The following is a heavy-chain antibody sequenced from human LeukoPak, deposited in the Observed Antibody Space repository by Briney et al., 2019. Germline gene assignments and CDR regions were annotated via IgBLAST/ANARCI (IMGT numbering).Heavy chain of an antibody. CDR1: GYTFTNYD. CDR3: ARDQDIVVVVAALRQSEMGGFDP. CDR2: MNPKRGNT. V-gene: IGHV1-8*01. Sequence: GASVKVSCKASGYTFTNYDINGGRQATGQGPEWVVWMNPKRGNTGYAKKFEGRVTMTTNTSISTAYMELSSLRSDDTAVYYCARDQDIVVVVAALRQSEMGGFDPWGQGTLVTVSS. D-gene: IGHD2-15*01. J-gene: IGHJ5*02.